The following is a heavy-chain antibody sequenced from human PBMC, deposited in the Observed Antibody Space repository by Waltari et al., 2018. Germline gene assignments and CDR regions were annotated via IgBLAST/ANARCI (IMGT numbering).Heavy chain of an antibody. CDR2: VYISGTT. J-gene: IGHJ4*02. D-gene: IGHD3-16*01. CDR1: RGSITRGSYH. Sequence: QLHLQESGPGLVKPSQTLSLICTVSRGSITRGSYHWSLIRQPAGKGLEWIGRVYISGTTAYNPSLASRVTMSIDTSNNQFSLKLSSVTAADTAMYYCARVSYANYFDYWGQGALVTVSS. CDR3: ARVSYANYFDY. V-gene: IGHV4-61*02.